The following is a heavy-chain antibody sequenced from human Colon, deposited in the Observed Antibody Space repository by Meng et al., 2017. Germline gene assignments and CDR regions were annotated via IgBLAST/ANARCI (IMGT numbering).Heavy chain of an antibody. Sequence: EVQLMESGGGLVQPGGSLRLSCAASGFTCSDHHMDWVRQAPGKGLEWIGRIRNKIGSHTTEYAASVKGRFTISRDDSKNSLYLQMNSMKTEDTAVYYCANSPPGNVIPYWGQGTLVTVSS. D-gene: IGHD2-2*02. CDR3: ANSPPGNVIPY. J-gene: IGHJ4*02. V-gene: IGHV3-72*01. CDR2: IRNKIGSHTT. CDR1: GFTCSDHH.